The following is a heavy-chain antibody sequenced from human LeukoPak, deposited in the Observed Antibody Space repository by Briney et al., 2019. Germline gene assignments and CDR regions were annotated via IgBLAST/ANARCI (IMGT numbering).Heavy chain of an antibody. Sequence: SETLSLTCTVSGDSISTSNSYWGWIRQPPGKGLEWIGSIYYSGNTYYNASLKSRVTISVDTSKNQFSLKLTSVTAADTAVYYCARGYAANPWGQGTLVTVSS. CDR2: IYYSGNT. J-gene: IGHJ5*02. V-gene: IGHV4-39*01. CDR1: GDSISTSNSY. D-gene: IGHD2-15*01. CDR3: ARGYAANP.